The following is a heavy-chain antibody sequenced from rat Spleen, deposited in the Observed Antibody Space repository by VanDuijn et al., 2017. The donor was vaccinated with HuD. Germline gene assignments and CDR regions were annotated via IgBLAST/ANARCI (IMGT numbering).Heavy chain of an antibody. J-gene: IGHJ3*01. D-gene: IGHD1-6*01. CDR1: GFTFSNFD. CDR3: ATHGGYTTVFDY. Sequence: EVQLVESGGGLVQPGRSMKLSCAASGFTFSNFDMAWVRQTPTKGLEWVASINFDGSGTYYRDSVKGRFTISRDNAKSTLYLQMDSLRSEDTATYYCATHGGYTTVFDYWGQGTLVTVSS. CDR2: INFDGSGT. V-gene: IGHV5-25*01.